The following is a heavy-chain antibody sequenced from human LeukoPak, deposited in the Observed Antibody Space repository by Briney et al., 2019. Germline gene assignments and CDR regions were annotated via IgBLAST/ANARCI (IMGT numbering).Heavy chain of an antibody. D-gene: IGHD6-13*01. CDR2: INPNSGGT. CDR3: ARGGYSSSWYRAWKTFDY. Sequence: ASVKVSCKASGYTFTGYYMHWVRQAPGQGLEWMGWINPNSGGTHYAQKFQGWVTMTRDTSISTAYMELSRLRTDDTAVYYCARGGYSSSWYRAWKTFDYWGQGTLVTVSS. V-gene: IGHV1-2*04. CDR1: GYTFTGYY. J-gene: IGHJ4*02.